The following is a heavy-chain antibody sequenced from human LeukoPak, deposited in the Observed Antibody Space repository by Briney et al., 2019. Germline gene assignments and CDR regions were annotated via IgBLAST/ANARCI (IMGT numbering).Heavy chain of an antibody. J-gene: IGHJ4*02. CDR2: IYSGGST. CDR3: ARILRGIDY. CDR1: GFTFSSNY. Sequence: GGSLRLSCAASGFTFSSNYMSWVRQAPGKGLEWVSVIYSGGSTYYTDSVKGRFTISRDKSKNTLYLQMNSLRAEDTAVYYCARILRGIDYWGQGILVTVSS. D-gene: IGHD3-16*01. V-gene: IGHV3-53*01.